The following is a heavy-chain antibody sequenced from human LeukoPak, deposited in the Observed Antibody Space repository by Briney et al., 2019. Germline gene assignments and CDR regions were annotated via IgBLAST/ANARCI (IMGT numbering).Heavy chain of an antibody. V-gene: IGHV3-43*02. D-gene: IGHD3-16*01. CDR2: ISGDGDST. Sequence: PGGSLRLSCAASGFTFDDYGMHWVRRAPGKGLGWVSLISGDGDSTYYADSVKGRFTISRDNSKNSLYLQMNSLRSEDTALYFCAKLQMRGGRATGGFDYWGQGALVTVSS. CDR3: AKLQMRGGRATGGFDY. J-gene: IGHJ4*02. CDR1: GFTFDDYG.